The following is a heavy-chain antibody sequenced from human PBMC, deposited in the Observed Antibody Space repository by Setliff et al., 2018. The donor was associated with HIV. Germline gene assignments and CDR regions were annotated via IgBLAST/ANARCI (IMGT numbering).Heavy chain of an antibody. J-gene: IGHJ4*02. CDR2: IYHSGNT. CDR1: GGFLSTGGYS. V-gene: IGHV4-30-2*01. D-gene: IGHD6-13*01. Sequence: LSLTCTVSGGFLSTGGYSWSWIRQPPGKGLEWIGYIYHSGNTYYNPSHKSRVSISVDRSKNHFSLRLSSVTAADTAVYYCARGGSRGSWYWDYWGQGTLVTVSS. CDR3: ARGGSRGSWYWDY.